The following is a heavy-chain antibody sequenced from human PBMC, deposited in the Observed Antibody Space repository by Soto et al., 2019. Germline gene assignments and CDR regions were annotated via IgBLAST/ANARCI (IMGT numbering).Heavy chain of an antibody. CDR2: ISTSGTT. CDR1: GASISSYF. D-gene: IGHD6-19*01. J-gene: IGHJ5*02. CDR3: AREAGPDRWFDP. Sequence: QVQLQESGPGLVEPSETLSLTCTVSGASISSYFWTWIRQPAGKGLDWIGRISTSGTTNYNPSLKSRVTMSLDTSKNHFPLNLSSMTAADTAVYYCAREAGPDRWFDPWGQGTLVTVSS. V-gene: IGHV4-4*07.